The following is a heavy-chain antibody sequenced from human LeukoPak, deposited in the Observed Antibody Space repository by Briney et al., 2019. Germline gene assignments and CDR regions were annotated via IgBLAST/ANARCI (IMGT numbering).Heavy chain of an antibody. Sequence: ASVKVSCKASGYTFTGYYMHWVRQAPGQGREWMGGIIPIFGTANYAQKFQGRVTITADESTSTAYMELSSLRSEDTAVYYCAALTTANWFDPWGQGTLVTVSS. V-gene: IGHV1-69*13. D-gene: IGHD4-17*01. CDR2: IIPIFGTA. CDR1: GYTFTGYY. J-gene: IGHJ5*02. CDR3: AALTTANWFDP.